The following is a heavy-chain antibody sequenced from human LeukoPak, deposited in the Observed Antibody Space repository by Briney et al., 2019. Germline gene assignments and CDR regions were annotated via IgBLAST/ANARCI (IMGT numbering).Heavy chain of an antibody. CDR1: GFTFSSYW. J-gene: IGHJ4*02. D-gene: IGHD4-17*01. Sequence: PGGSLGLACAASGFTFSSYWMHWVRQASGKGLVLVSRINSDGSSTSYADSVKGRFTISRDNAKNTLYLQMNSLRAEDTAVYYCARVFPYRATVTNYWGQGTLVTVSS. V-gene: IGHV3-74*01. CDR2: INSDGSST. CDR3: ARVFPYRATVTNY.